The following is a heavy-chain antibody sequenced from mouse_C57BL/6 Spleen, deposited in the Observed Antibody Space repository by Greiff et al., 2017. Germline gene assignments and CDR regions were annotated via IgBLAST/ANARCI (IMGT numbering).Heavy chain of an antibody. V-gene: IGHV1-69*01. Sequence: QVQLQQSGAELVMPGASVKLSCKASGYTFTSYWMHWVKQRPGQGLEWIGEIDPSDGYTNYNEKFKGKSTMTIDKSSSASYMQLSKLTSVDSAVYYCARAYGEDDYYSMDYWGQGTSVTVSS. CDR2: IDPSDGYT. CDR1: GYTFTSYW. CDR3: ARAYGEDDYYSMDY. J-gene: IGHJ4*01. D-gene: IGHD1-1*01.